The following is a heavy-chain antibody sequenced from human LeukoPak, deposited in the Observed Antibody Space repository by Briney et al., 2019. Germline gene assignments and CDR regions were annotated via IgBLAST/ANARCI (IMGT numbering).Heavy chain of an antibody. Sequence: SETLSLTCTVSAGSIRSYHWSWIRQPPGKGLEWIAYIHYSGRTNYNPSLKSRVTISVDPSKNQFSLRLSSVTAADAAVYYCARQYRTGVTWGQGTLVTVSS. J-gene: IGHJ5*02. D-gene: IGHD6-6*01. CDR2: IHYSGRT. CDR1: AGSIRSYH. CDR3: ARQYRTGVT. V-gene: IGHV4-59*01.